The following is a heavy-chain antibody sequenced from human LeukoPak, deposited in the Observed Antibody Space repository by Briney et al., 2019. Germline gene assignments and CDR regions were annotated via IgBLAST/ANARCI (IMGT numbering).Heavy chain of an antibody. CDR3: ARVHLRSFDY. CDR1: GYRFSTYW. CDR2: IYPGDSDT. V-gene: IGHV5-51*01. Sequence: GESLKISCKGSGYRFSTYWVGWVRQMPGKGLEWMGIIYPGDSDTRYSPSFQGQVTISADKSITTAYLQWSSLKASDTAIYYCARVHLRSFDYWGQGTLVTVSS. J-gene: IGHJ4*02. D-gene: IGHD1-1*01.